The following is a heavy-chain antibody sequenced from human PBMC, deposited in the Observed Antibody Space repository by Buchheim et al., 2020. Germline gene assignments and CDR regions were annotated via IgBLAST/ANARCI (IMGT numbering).Heavy chain of an antibody. Sequence: QVQLVESGGGVVQPGRSLRLSCAASGFTFSSYGMHWVRQAPGKGLEWVAVIQYDGSIKYYADSVKGRFTISRDNSKNTLYLQMNSLRAEDTAVYYCAKDLGYYDSSGEFYYYYYGMDVWGQGTT. V-gene: IGHV3-30*18. CDR3: AKDLGYYDSSGEFYYYYYGMDV. CDR2: IQYDGSIK. D-gene: IGHD3-22*01. J-gene: IGHJ6*02. CDR1: GFTFSSYG.